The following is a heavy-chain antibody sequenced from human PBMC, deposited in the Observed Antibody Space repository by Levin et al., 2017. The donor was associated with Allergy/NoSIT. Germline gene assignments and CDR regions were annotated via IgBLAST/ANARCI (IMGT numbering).Heavy chain of an antibody. CDR3: ARGDIALDY. V-gene: IGHV6-1*01. CDR1: GDSVSSNSVP. D-gene: IGHD2-21*01. J-gene: IGHJ4*02. CDR2: TYYKSKWYN. Sequence: SRTLSLTCAISGDSVSSNSVPWHWIRQSPSRGLEWLGRTYYKSKWYNNYAVSVKSRITINPDTSKNQFSLQLNSVTPEDTAVYYCARGDIALDYWGQGTLVTVSS.